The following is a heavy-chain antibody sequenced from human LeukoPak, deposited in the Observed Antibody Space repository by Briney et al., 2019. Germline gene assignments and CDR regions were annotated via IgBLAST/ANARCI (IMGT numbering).Heavy chain of an antibody. CDR1: GGSIVSNDG. Sequence: SGTLSLTCAVSGGSIVSNDGWTWVRQPPGKGLEWIGEIYHSGSTGYTPSLQSRVTISVDRSKNQFSLKLSSVTAADTAVYYCARGRYRSSWYLPGGYFDLWGRGTLVTVSS. CDR2: IYHSGST. V-gene: IGHV4-4*02. CDR3: ARGRYRSSWYLPGGYFDL. D-gene: IGHD6-13*01. J-gene: IGHJ2*01.